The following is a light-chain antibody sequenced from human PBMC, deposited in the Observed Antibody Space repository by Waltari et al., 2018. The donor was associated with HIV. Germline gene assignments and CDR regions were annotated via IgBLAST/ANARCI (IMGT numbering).Light chain of an antibody. CDR2: GAS. V-gene: IGKV3-20*01. CDR3: QQYGSSPIT. Sequence: EIVLTQSPGTLSLSPGQRATLSCRAILTVTSDYLAWYQQKPGQAPRLLIYGASNRATGIPDRFSGSGSGTDFALTISRLQPVDFAMYYCQQYGSSPITFGQGTRLEIK. CDR1: LTVTSDY. J-gene: IGKJ5*01.